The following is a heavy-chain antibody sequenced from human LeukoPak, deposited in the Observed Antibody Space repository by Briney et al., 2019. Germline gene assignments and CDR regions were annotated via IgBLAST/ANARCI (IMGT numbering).Heavy chain of an antibody. J-gene: IGHJ5*02. Sequence: PSETLSLTCTVSGGSISSGSYYWSWIRQPAGKGLEWIGRINTSGSTNYNPSLKSRVTISVDTSKNQFSLKLTSVTAADTAVYYCVRDSWDLPNWFDPWGQGTLVAVSS. V-gene: IGHV4-61*02. D-gene: IGHD1-26*01. CDR1: GGSISSGSYY. CDR2: INTSGST. CDR3: VRDSWDLPNWFDP.